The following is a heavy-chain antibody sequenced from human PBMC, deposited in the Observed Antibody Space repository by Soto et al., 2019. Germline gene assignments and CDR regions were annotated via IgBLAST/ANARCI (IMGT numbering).Heavy chain of an antibody. J-gene: IGHJ3*02. CDR1: GFTFSSYA. V-gene: IGHV3-30-3*01. Sequence: QVQLVESGGGVVQPGRSLRLSCAASGFTFSSYAMHWVRQAPGKGLEWVAVISYDGSNKYYADSVKGRFTISRDNSKNTLYLQMNSLRAEDTAVYYCAGDFGKGGGARRGPTYTFDIWGQGTMVTVSS. D-gene: IGHD3-10*01. CDR3: AGDFGKGGGARRGPTYTFDI. CDR2: ISYDGSNK.